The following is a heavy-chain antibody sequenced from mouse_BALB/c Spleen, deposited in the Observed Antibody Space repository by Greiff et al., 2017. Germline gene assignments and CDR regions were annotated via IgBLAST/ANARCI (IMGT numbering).Heavy chain of an antibody. CDR1: GYTFTSYW. J-gene: IGHJ2*01. V-gene: IGHV1-7*01. CDR3: ARSLLPYFDY. D-gene: IGHD2-10*01. Sequence: LQESGAELAKPGASVKMSCKASGYTFTSYWMHWVKQRPGQGLEWIGYINPSTGYTEYNQKFKDKATLTADKSSSTAYMQLSSLTSEDSAVYYCARSLLPYFDYWGQGTTLTVSS. CDR2: INPSTGYT.